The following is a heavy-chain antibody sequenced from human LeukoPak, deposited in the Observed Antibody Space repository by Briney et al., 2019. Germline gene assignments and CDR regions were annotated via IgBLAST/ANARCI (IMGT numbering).Heavy chain of an antibody. CDR2: INPNSGGT. CDR1: GYSFTSYY. D-gene: IGHD3-10*01. CDR3: ARGAHEGPRSNWFDP. Sequence: ASVKVSCKASGYSFTSYYMHWVRQAPGQGLEWMGWINPNSGGTNYAQKFQGRVTMTRDTSISTAYMELSRLRSDDTAVYYCARGAHEGPRSNWFDPWGQGTLVTVSS. J-gene: IGHJ5*02. V-gene: IGHV1-2*02.